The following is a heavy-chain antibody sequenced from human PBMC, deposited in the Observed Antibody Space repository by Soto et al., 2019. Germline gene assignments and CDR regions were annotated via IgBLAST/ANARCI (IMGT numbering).Heavy chain of an antibody. J-gene: IGHJ3*01. D-gene: IGHD2-2*01. CDR2: IIPMHTVT. Sequence: QVHLEQSGAEVKKPGSSVKVSCKAAGGTFSTYTLIWVRQAPGQGLEWMGRIIPMHTVTNSAQKFQGRVTLTADKSTSTAFMELTSLTSDDTAVYYCSIGRWSAENFDVWGQGTMVTVSS. CDR1: GGTFSTYT. CDR3: SIGRWSAENFDV. V-gene: IGHV1-69*02.